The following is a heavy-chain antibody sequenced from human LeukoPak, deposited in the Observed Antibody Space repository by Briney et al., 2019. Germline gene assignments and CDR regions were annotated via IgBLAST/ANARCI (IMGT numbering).Heavy chain of an antibody. CDR1: GGSISSYY. Sequence: SETLSLTCTVSGGSISSYYWSWIRQPPGKGLEWIGYIYYSGSTNYNPSLKSRVTISVDTSKNQFSLKLSSVTAADTAVYYCARHSYYDSSGAFDIWGQGTMVTVSS. J-gene: IGHJ3*02. D-gene: IGHD3-22*01. CDR2: IYYSGST. CDR3: ARHSYYDSSGAFDI. V-gene: IGHV4-59*08.